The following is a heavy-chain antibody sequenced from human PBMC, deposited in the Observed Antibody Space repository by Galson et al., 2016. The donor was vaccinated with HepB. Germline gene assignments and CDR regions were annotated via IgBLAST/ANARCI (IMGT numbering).Heavy chain of an antibody. D-gene: IGHD4-17*01. CDR3: ARERSSSGDRYFDY. Sequence: SVKVSCKASGYTFTSYGMHWVRQAPGQRLEWMGWINAGHGNTLYSEKFQDRVTITRDTSASTAHMELSSLRSEDTAVYYCARERSSSGDRYFDYWGQGTLVTVSS. CDR2: INAGHGNT. J-gene: IGHJ4*02. CDR1: GYTFTSYG. V-gene: IGHV1-3*01.